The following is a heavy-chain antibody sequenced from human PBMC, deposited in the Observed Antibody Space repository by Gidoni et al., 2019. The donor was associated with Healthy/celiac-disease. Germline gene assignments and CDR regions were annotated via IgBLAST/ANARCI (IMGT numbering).Heavy chain of an antibody. J-gene: IGHJ5*02. V-gene: IGHV4-34*01. CDR1: GGSFNYSY. CDR2: INHSGRT. Sequence: QVQLQQWGAGLLKPSETLSLTCAVYGGSFNYSYWTWIRQPPGKGPEWIGEINHSGRTNYNPSLKSRVTISVDTPKNQFSLKLSSVTAADTAVYYCTRGAYCSGGSCSDTRFDPWGQGTPLTVSS. CDR3: TRGAYCSGGSCSDTRFDP. D-gene: IGHD2-15*01.